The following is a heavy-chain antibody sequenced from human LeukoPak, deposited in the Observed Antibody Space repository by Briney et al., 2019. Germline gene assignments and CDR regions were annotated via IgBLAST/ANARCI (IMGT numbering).Heavy chain of an antibody. D-gene: IGHD1-1*01. CDR1: GYTFTGYY. Sequence: ASVKVSCKASGYTFTGYYMHWVRQAPGQGLEWMGIINPNSDFTSYAQKFQGRVTMTRDTSTSTVYMELSSLRSDDTAVYYCARELGYSNAGLDYWGRGTLVTVSS. V-gene: IGHV1-46*01. J-gene: IGHJ4*02. CDR2: INPNSDFT. CDR3: ARELGYSNAGLDY.